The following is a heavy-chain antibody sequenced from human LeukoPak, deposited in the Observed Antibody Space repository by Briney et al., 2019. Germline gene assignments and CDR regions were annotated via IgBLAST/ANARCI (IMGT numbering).Heavy chain of an antibody. V-gene: IGHV4-38-2*02. Sequence: TSETLSLTCTVSGYSISSGYYWGWIRQPPGKGLEWIGEIYHSGSTNYNPSLKSRVTISVDKSKNQFSLKLSSVTAADTAVYYCARTGVTASLDYWGQGTLVTVSS. CDR3: ARTGVTASLDY. J-gene: IGHJ4*02. CDR2: IYHSGST. D-gene: IGHD5-18*01. CDR1: GYSISSGYY.